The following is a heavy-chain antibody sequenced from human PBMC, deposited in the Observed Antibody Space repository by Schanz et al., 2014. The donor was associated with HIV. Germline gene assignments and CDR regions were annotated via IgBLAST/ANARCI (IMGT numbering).Heavy chain of an antibody. D-gene: IGHD4-17*01. Sequence: EVQLVESGGGLVQPGRSLRLSCAASGFTFDDYAMHWVRQAPGKGLESVSGISWNSGSIGYADSVKGRFTISRDNSKNTLYLQMNSLRGEDTAVYYCATAAVTDYSDNWGQGTLVTVSS. CDR2: ISWNSGSI. J-gene: IGHJ4*02. V-gene: IGHV3-9*01. CDR3: ATAAVTDYSDN. CDR1: GFTFDDYA.